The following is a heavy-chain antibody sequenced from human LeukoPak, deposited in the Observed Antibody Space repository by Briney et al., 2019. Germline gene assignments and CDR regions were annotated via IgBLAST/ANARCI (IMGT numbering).Heavy chain of an antibody. Sequence: GGSLRLSCATSGFTFTNAWMNWVRQAPGKGLEWVGRIRSNSDGGTIDYAAPVKGRFTLSRDDAKNTLYLQMNSLQTEDTAVYYCATDFYDSTWGQGTLVTVSS. J-gene: IGHJ5*02. CDR3: ATDFYDST. V-gene: IGHV3-15*07. CDR1: GFTFTNAW. CDR2: IRSNSDGGTI. D-gene: IGHD3-22*01.